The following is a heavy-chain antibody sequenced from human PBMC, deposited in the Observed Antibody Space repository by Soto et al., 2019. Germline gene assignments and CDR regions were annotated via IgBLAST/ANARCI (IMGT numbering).Heavy chain of an antibody. Sequence: QVQLQESGPGLVKPSQTLFLTCTVSGGSMSSGGYFWSWIRQPPGKGLEWLAYISYSGSTSYNPSLKSRITISIDTSKNQSSLRLRSVAAADSAVYYCARGYLKQNFYYYGMDLWGRGTTVTVSS. CDR1: GGSMSSGGYF. CDR2: ISYSGST. CDR3: ARGYLKQNFYYYGMDL. V-gene: IGHV4-30-4*01. D-gene: IGHD2-15*01. J-gene: IGHJ6*02.